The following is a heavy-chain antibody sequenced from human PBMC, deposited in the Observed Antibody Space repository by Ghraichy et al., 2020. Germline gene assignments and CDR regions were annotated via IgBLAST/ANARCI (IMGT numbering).Heavy chain of an antibody. CDR3: ARRSSLYNWNDRYY. V-gene: IGHV1-2*02. CDR2: INPNSGGT. D-gene: IGHD1-20*01. J-gene: IGHJ4*02. Sequence: MGWINPNSGGTNYAQKFQGRVTMTRDTSISTAYMELSRLRSDDTAVYYCARRSSLYNWNDRYYWGQGTFVT.